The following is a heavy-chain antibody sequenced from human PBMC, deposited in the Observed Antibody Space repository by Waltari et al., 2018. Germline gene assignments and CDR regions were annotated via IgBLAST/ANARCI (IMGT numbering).Heavy chain of an antibody. CDR3: ARGRLREFDY. V-gene: IGHV4-59*01. D-gene: IGHD5-12*01. CDR1: GGSISSYY. J-gene: IGHJ4*02. Sequence: QVQLQESGPGLVKPSETLSRTCTVSGGSISSYYWSWIRQPPGKGLEWIGYIYYSGNTNYNPSLKSLVTISVDTSKNQFSLKLSSVTAADTAVYYCARGRLREFDYWGQGTLVTVSS. CDR2: IYYSGNT.